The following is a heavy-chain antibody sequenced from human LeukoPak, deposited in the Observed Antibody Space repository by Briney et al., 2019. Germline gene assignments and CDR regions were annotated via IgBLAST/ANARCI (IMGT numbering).Heavy chain of an antibody. CDR3: ARGRIGYCSSTSCRGWFDP. J-gene: IGHJ5*02. V-gene: IGHV4-59*12. Sequence: PSETLSLTCTVSGGSISSYYWSWIRQPPGKGLEWIGYIYYSGSTNYNPSLKSRVTISVDTSKNQFSLKLSSVTAADTAVYYCARGRIGYCSSTSCRGWFDPWGQGTLVTVSS. CDR1: GGSISSYY. CDR2: IYYSGST. D-gene: IGHD2-2*01.